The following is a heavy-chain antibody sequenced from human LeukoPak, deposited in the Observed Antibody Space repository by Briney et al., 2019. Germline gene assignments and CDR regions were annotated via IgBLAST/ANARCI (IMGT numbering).Heavy chain of an antibody. D-gene: IGHD2-8*01. Sequence: SVKVSCKASGFTFTSSAVQWVRQARGQRLEWIGWIVVGSGSTNYAQKFQERVTITRDMSTSTAYMELSSLRSEDTAVYYCAAGGVLMAFDPWGQGTLVTVSS. CDR3: AAGGVLMAFDP. CDR1: GFTFTSSA. CDR2: IVVGSGST. V-gene: IGHV1-58*01. J-gene: IGHJ5*02.